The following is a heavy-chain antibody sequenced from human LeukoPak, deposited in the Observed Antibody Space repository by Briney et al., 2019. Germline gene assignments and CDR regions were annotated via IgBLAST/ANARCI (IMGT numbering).Heavy chain of an antibody. J-gene: IGHJ4*02. CDR2: IGWDGGYT. Sequence: PGGSLRLSCAASGFTFDDYAMHWARQAPGKGLEWVSLIGWDGGYTYYADSVKGRFTISRDNAKNSLYLQMNSLRAEDTAVYYCARGREGYSYVYECWGQGTLVTVSS. CDR3: ARGREGYSYVYEC. CDR1: GFTFDDYA. D-gene: IGHD5-18*01. V-gene: IGHV3-43D*03.